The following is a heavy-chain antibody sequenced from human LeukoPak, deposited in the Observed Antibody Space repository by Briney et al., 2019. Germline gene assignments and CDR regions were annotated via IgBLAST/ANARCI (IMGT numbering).Heavy chain of an antibody. D-gene: IGHD2-15*01. CDR2: IYYSGST. CDR1: GGSISRYY. CDR3: ARGGWSLNY. V-gene: IGHV4-59*01. Sequence: SETLSLTCTVSGGSISRYYWSWIRQPPGKGLEWIGYIYYSGSTNYNPSLKSRVTISLDTSKNQFSLKLSSVTAADTAVYYCARGGWSLNYWGQGTLVTVSS. J-gene: IGHJ4*02.